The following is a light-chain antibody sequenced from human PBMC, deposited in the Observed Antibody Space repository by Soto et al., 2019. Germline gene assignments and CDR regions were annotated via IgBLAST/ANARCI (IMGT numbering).Light chain of an antibody. Sequence: EIVLTQSPGTLSLSPGERASLSCRASQSVSINYLAWYQQKPGQAPRLLIYGASSRATGIPDRFSGSGSGAEFTLTISSLQSEDFALYYCQQYYDWPPTFGQGTKVDIK. CDR1: QSVSINY. V-gene: IGKV3-20*01. J-gene: IGKJ1*01. CDR3: QQYYDWPPT. CDR2: GAS.